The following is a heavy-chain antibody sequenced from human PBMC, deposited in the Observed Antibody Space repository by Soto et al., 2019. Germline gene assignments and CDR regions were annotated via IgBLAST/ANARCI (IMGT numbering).Heavy chain of an antibody. Sequence: QVQLVESGGGVVQPGRSLRLSCAASGFTFSSYAMHWVRQAPGKGLEWVAVISYDGSNKYYADSVKGRFTISRDNSKNTLYLQMNSLRAEDTAVYYCARGQAVDGVPGDVWGQGTTVTVSS. J-gene: IGHJ6*02. V-gene: IGHV3-30-3*01. CDR2: ISYDGSNK. D-gene: IGHD6-19*01. CDR3: ARGQAVDGVPGDV. CDR1: GFTFSSYA.